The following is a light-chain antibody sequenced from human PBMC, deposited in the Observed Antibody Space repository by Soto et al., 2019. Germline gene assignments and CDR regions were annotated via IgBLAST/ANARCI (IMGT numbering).Light chain of an antibody. CDR2: DVS. CDR1: SSDVGGYHY. V-gene: IGLV2-14*01. Sequence: QSALTQPASVSGSPGQSITISCTGTSSDVGGYHYVSWYQQHPGKAPKLMIYDVSNRPSGVSNRFSGSKSGNTASLTISGLQDEDEADYYCSSYTSSSTLVVGTGTKVTVL. J-gene: IGLJ1*01. CDR3: SSYTSSSTLV.